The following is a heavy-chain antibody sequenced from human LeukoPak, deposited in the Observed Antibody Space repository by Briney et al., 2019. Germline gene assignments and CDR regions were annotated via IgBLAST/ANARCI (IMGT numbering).Heavy chain of an antibody. V-gene: IGHV3-30-3*01. J-gene: IGHJ4*02. CDR2: ISYDGSDK. CDR3: ARGQVPTTLTLFDY. CDR1: GFTFSTLA. D-gene: IGHD4-17*01. Sequence: PGGSLRLSCAASGFTFSTLAMHWVRQAPGKELEWVAVISYDGSDKYYTDSVKGRFTISRDNSKNTLYLQVNSLRVEDTAVYYCARGQVPTTLTLFDYWGQGTLVTVSS.